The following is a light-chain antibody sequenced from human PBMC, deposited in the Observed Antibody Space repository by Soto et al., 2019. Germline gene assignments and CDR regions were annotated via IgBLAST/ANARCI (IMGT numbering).Light chain of an antibody. CDR2: DAS. CDR1: QSVNSY. V-gene: IGKV3-11*01. Sequence: EIVMTQSPGTLSLSPGERATLSCGASQSVNSYLAWYQQKPGQAPRLLISDASDRATGIPDRFSGSGSGTDFTLTISRLEPEDFAVYYCQQRSNWPSITFGQGTRLE. CDR3: QQRSNWPSIT. J-gene: IGKJ5*01.